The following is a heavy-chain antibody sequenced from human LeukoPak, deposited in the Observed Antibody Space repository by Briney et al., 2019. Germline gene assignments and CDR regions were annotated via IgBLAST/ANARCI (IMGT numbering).Heavy chain of an antibody. Sequence: SETLSVTCSVFGGSISSGSHFGSWIRQLPGKGLEWLGYVDYSGTIYYNSSLESRLTLSVATSNNQFSLDLRSMTAADTAVYYCARGRLARIPYFDSWGQGALVAVSS. CDR1: GGSISSGSHF. V-gene: IGHV4-31*03. CDR3: ARGRLARIPYFDS. D-gene: IGHD6-19*01. CDR2: VDYSGTI. J-gene: IGHJ4*02.